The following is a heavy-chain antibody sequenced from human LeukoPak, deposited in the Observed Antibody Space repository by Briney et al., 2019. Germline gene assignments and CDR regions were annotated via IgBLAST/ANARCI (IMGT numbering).Heavy chain of an antibody. CDR1: GGSMTSRNYY. D-gene: IGHD4-17*01. Sequence: SETLSLTCTVSGGSMTSRNYYWGWIRQPPGKGPEWIGSTYYSGSTDYNPSLKDRVTIYVDTSKNRFSLKLSSVTAADTAVYFCARRWDDYGNYFDNWGQGTLVTVSS. CDR3: ARRWDDYGNYFDN. V-gene: IGHV4-39*01. CDR2: TYYSGST. J-gene: IGHJ4*02.